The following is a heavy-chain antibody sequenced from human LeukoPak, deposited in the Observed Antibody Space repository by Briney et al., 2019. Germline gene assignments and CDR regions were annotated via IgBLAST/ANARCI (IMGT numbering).Heavy chain of an antibody. CDR1: GFTFSSYS. CDR2: INSDGSST. Sequence: GGSLRLSCAASGFTFSSYSMNWVRQAPGKGLVWVSRINSDGSSTSYADSVKGRFTISRDNAKNTLYLQMNSLRAEDTAVYYCARGTQFSGFDYWGQGTLVTVSS. CDR3: ARGTQFSGFDY. D-gene: IGHD1-14*01. J-gene: IGHJ4*02. V-gene: IGHV3-74*01.